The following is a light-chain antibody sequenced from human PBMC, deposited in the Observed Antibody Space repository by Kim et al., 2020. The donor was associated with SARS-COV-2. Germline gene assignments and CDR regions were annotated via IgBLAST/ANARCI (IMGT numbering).Light chain of an antibody. V-gene: IGLV2-14*03. J-gene: IGLJ2*01. CDR3: SSYTSSSTL. CDR2: DVS. Sequence: PGQSITISCTGTSSDVGGYNYVSWYQPHPGKAPKLMIYDVSNRPSGVSNRFSGSKSGNTASLTISGLQAEDEADYYCSSYTSSSTLFGGGTQLTVL. CDR1: SSDVGGYNY.